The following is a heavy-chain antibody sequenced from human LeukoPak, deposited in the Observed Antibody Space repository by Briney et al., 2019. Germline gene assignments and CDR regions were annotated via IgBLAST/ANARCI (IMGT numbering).Heavy chain of an antibody. D-gene: IGHD3-22*01. CDR2: IYYSGST. CDR1: GDSISSYY. V-gene: IGHV4-59*12. CDR3: ARDIPLYYHDSSGYGFDY. Sequence: SETLSLTCTVSGDSISSYYWSWIRQPPGKGLEWIGSIYYSGSTYYNPSLKSRVTISVDTSKNQFSLKLSSVTAADTAVYNCARDIPLYYHDSSGYGFDYWGQGTLVTVSS. J-gene: IGHJ4*02.